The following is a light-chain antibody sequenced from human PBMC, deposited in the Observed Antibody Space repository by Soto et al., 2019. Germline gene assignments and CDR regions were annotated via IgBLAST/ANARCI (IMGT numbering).Light chain of an antibody. CDR1: GATSD. J-gene: IGLJ1*01. CDR3: QSFDSSLSALYV. Sequence: QLVLTQPPSVSGAPGQRVTISCIGATSDVHWYQNLPGTAPKLLIYCNNNRPSGVPDRFSGSKSGTSASLAITGLQAEDEADYYCQSFDSSLSALYVFGTGTKLTVL. CDR2: CNN. V-gene: IGLV1-40*01.